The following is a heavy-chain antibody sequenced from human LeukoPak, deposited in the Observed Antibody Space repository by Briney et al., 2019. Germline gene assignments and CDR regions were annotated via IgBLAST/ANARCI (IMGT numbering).Heavy chain of an antibody. J-gene: IGHJ4*02. Sequence: ASVKVSCKASGYTFIGYYMHWVRQAPGQGLEWMGWINPNSGGTNYAQKFQGRVTMTRDTSISTAYMELSRLRSDDTAVYYCARGYDILTGYYNFDYWGQETLVTVSS. CDR1: GYTFIGYY. CDR2: INPNSGGT. CDR3: ARGYDILTGYYNFDY. V-gene: IGHV1-2*02. D-gene: IGHD3-9*01.